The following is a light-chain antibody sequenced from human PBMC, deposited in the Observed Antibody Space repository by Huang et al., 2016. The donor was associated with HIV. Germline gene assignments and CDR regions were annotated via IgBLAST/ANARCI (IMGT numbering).Light chain of an antibody. Sequence: EIVMTPSPLSLPVTPGEPASLSCTSSQSRLHSNGYSYLDWYLQKPGQSPQLVIYLSSNRPSGVPDRFSGSGSVTYFTLNISRVEAEDVGVYYCMQTIQTPRTFGQGTRLEIK. J-gene: IGKJ5*01. CDR2: LSS. CDR3: MQTIQTPRT. CDR1: QSRLHSNGYSY. V-gene: IGKV2-28*01.